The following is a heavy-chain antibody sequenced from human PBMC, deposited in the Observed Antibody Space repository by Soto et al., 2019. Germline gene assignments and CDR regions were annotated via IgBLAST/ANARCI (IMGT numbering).Heavy chain of an antibody. CDR2: ISADGRET. D-gene: IGHD6-6*01. J-gene: IGHJ4*02. CDR1: GFTFSDFW. Sequence: GGSLRLSCAASGFTFSDFWMNWVHQAPGKGLEWVAYISADGRETNHVDSAKGRFTISRDNAKNSVYLQMNSLRAEDTAVYYCARWPRLLDSWGQGTLVTVSS. CDR3: ARWPRLLDS. V-gene: IGHV3-7*01.